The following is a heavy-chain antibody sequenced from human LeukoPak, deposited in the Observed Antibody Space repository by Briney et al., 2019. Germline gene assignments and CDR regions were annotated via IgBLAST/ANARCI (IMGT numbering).Heavy chain of an antibody. CDR2: INLDTSVT. D-gene: IGHD1-26*01. V-gene: IGHV3-74*01. CDR1: RFAFSKSW. CDR3: ARADVSGSYFDFAY. J-gene: IGHJ4*02. Sequence: PGGSLRLSCTASRFAFSKSWMHWVRQAPGKGLVWVSRINLDTSVTTYADSVKGRFTISRDNAKNTLYLQMSSLRGDDTAVYYCARADVSGSYFDFAYRGQGPLVTVSS.